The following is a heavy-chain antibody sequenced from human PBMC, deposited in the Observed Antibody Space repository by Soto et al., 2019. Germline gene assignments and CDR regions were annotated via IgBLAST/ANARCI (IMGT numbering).Heavy chain of an antibody. CDR2: ISSSGSTI. V-gene: IGHV3-48*03. Sequence: PVGSLRLSCAASGFTFSSYEMNWVRQAPGKGLEWVSYISSSGSTIYYADSVKGRFTISRDNAKNSLYLQMNSLRAEDTAVYYCAREGYCSSTSCYNWFDPWGQGTLVTVSS. CDR3: AREGYCSSTSCYNWFDP. J-gene: IGHJ5*02. CDR1: GFTFSSYE. D-gene: IGHD2-2*01.